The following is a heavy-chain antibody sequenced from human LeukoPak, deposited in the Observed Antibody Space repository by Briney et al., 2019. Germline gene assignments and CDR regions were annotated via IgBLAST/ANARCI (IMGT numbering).Heavy chain of an antibody. CDR1: GVTFSNYW. J-gene: IGHJ4*02. V-gene: IGHV3-7*01. Sequence: GGSLRLSCAASGVTFSNYWMSWVRQAPGKGLEWEANIKQDGSETYYVDSVKGRFTISRDNAKNSLFLQMNSLTAEDTAVYYCARKGGTRGPLNYWGQGTLVTVSS. D-gene: IGHD2-8*01. CDR3: ARKGGTRGPLNY. CDR2: IKQDGSET.